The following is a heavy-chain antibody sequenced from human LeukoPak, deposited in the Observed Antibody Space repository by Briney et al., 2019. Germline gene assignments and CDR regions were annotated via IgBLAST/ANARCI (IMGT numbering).Heavy chain of an antibody. CDR3: ARRSCTTADCPLGY. CDR2: TDTRGGTT. V-gene: IGHV3-23*01. CDR1: GFTFSSFG. J-gene: IGHJ4*02. D-gene: IGHD2-8*01. Sequence: GGSLRLSREASGFTFSSFGIFWVRQAPGKGLEWVSSTDTRGGTTNYADSVKGRLTISTDNSKNTVFLQMNSLRAEDTAVYYCARRSCTTADCPLGYWGQGTLVTVSS.